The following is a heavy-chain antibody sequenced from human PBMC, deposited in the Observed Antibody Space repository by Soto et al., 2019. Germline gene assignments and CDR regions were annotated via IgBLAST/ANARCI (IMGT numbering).Heavy chain of an antibody. J-gene: IGHJ6*02. CDR3: ARGGKERFRGPDKDV. V-gene: IGHV1-69*13. Sequence: SVKVSCNASGYRFSTYAFNWVRHAPGQALEWLGGIMTFFGAAMYAQKFQGRVSITADELTTTVYMELSGLRYEDTAVYYRARGGKERFRGPDKDVWAQRTT. D-gene: IGHD1-1*01. CDR1: GYRFSTYA. CDR2: IMTFFGAA.